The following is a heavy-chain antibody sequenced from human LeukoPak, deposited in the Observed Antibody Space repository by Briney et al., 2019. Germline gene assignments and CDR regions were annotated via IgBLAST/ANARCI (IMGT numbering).Heavy chain of an antibody. CDR1: GFTFSSYS. CDR2: ISSSSSYI. D-gene: IGHD4-17*01. J-gene: IGHJ4*02. CDR3: AKLLNDYGDYYFDY. Sequence: PGGSLRLSCAASGFTFSSYSMNWVRQAPGKGLEWVSSISSSSSYIYYADSVKGRFTISRDNSKNTLYLQMNNLRAEDTAVYYCAKLLNDYGDYYFDYWGQGTLVTVSS. V-gene: IGHV3-21*04.